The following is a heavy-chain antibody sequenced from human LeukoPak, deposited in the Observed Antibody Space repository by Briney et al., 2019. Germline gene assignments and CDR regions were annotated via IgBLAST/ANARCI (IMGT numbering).Heavy chain of an antibody. Sequence: PSETLSLTCTVSGVSLTRYYWSWIRQTPRKGLEWIAYIHSSGNTKYNPSLKSRVTISVDTSKNQFSLRVNSVTAEDTAIYYCARLSRVCDGSTCHGDNWVIPSGQGTLVTVSS. CDR3: ARLSRVCDGSTCHGDNWVIP. J-gene: IGHJ5*02. CDR2: IHSSGNT. V-gene: IGHV4-59*01. CDR1: GVSLTRYY. D-gene: IGHD2/OR15-2a*01.